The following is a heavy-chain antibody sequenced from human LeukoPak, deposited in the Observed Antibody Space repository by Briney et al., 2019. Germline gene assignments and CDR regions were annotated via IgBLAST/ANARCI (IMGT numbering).Heavy chain of an antibody. V-gene: IGHV3-74*01. J-gene: IGHJ4*02. D-gene: IGHD2-8*02. Sequence: GGSLRLSCAVSGITFSSYWMHWVRQAPGRGLLWVSRINTQGTYTNYADSVKGRFTISRDNAKNTLYLQMSSLRADDTAVYYCVIDPGDYNDFWGQGTLVSVSS. CDR3: VIDPGDYNDF. CDR1: GITFSSYW. CDR2: INTQGTYT.